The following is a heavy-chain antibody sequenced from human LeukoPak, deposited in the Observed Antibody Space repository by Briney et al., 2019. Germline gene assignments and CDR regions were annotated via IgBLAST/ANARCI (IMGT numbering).Heavy chain of an antibody. Sequence: ASVKVSCKASGYTFTSYGISWVRQAPGQGLEWMGWISAYNGNTNYAQKLQGRVTMTTDTSTSTAYMELRSLRSDDTAVYYCARDQSLYGSGSYYNAPGDYWGQGTLVTVSS. D-gene: IGHD3-10*01. CDR2: ISAYNGNT. J-gene: IGHJ4*02. CDR1: GYTFTSYG. CDR3: ARDQSLYGSGSYYNAPGDY. V-gene: IGHV1-18*01.